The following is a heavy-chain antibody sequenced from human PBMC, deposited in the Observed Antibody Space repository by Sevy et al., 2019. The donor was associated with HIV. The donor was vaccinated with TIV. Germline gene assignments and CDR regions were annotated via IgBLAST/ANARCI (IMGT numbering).Heavy chain of an antibody. CDR3: AREAVLRFLEWPPAVYYFDY. D-gene: IGHD3-3*01. V-gene: IGHV1-69*06. Sequence: ASVKVSCKASGGTFSSYAISWVRQAPGQGLEWMGGIIPIFGTANYAQKFQGRVTITADKSTSTADMELGSLRSEDTAVYYCAREAVLRFLEWPPAVYYFDYWGQGTLVTVSS. CDR2: IIPIFGTA. J-gene: IGHJ4*02. CDR1: GGTFSSYA.